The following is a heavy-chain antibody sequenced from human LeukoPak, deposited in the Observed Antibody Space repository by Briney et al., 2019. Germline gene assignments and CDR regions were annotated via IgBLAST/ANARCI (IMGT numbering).Heavy chain of an antibody. CDR1: GGSISSSSYY. Sequence: SETLSLTCTVSGGSISSSSYYWGWIRQPPGKGLEWIGSIYYSGSTYYNPSLKSRVTISVDTSKNQFSLKLSSVTAADTAVYYCASRLHYDFWSGYYTGRWGQGTLVPVSS. CDR2: IYYSGST. J-gene: IGHJ4*02. D-gene: IGHD3-3*01. CDR3: ASRLHYDFWSGYYTGR. V-gene: IGHV4-39*01.